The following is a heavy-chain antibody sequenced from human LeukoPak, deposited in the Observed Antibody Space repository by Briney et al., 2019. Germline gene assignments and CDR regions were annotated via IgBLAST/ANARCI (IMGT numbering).Heavy chain of an antibody. CDR3: ARGLSRALMGYYYYHYMDV. J-gene: IGHJ6*03. V-gene: IGHV1-8*01. CDR1: GYTFTSYD. CDR2: MNPNSGNT. Sequence: ASVKVSCKASGYTFTSYDINWVRQATGQGLEWMGWMNPNSGNTGYAQKFQGRVTMTRNTSISSAYMELSSLRSEDTAVYYCARGLSRALMGYYYYHYMDVWGKGTTVTVSS. D-gene: IGHD2-8*01.